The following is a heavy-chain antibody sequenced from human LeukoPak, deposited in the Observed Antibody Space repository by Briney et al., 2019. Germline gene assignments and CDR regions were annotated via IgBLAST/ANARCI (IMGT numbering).Heavy chain of an antibody. CDR1: HGSISSGGYH. CDR2: TVSSGST. J-gene: IGHJ4*02. Sequence: SETLSLTCTVSHGSISSGGYHWSWFRQPAGKGLEWVGRTVSSGSTNSNPALKSRVTISVDTSKNQFSLKLSSVTAADTAVYYCAREWDNWNDRGFDYWGQGTLVTVSS. D-gene: IGHD1-20*01. V-gene: IGHV4-61*02. CDR3: AREWDNWNDRGFDY.